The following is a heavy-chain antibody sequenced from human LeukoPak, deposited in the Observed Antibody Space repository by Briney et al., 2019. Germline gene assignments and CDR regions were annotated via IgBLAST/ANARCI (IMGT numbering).Heavy chain of an antibody. Sequence: SSETLSLTYTVSGGSMNDYSWSWTRQSAGNGLEWIGRMYTRGNSHYNPSLTSRVTISIDESKNQFSLKLRSVTAADTAVYYCAREGFGEANFDFWGQGTRVTVSS. CDR2: MYTRGNS. CDR1: GGSMNDYS. D-gene: IGHD3-10*01. V-gene: IGHV4-4*07. CDR3: AREGFGEANFDF. J-gene: IGHJ4*02.